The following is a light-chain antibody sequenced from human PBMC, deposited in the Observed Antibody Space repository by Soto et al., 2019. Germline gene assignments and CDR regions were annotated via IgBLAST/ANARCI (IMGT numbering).Light chain of an antibody. CDR2: GNS. V-gene: IGLV1-40*01. J-gene: IGLJ1*01. Sequence: SVLTQPPSVSGAPGQRVTISCTGSSSNIGTGYDVHWYQQLPGTAPKLPIYGNSNRPSGVPDRFSGSKSGTSASLAITGLQAEDEADYYCQSFDSSRFYVFGTGTKVTVL. CDR1: SSNIGTGYD. CDR3: QSFDSSRFYV.